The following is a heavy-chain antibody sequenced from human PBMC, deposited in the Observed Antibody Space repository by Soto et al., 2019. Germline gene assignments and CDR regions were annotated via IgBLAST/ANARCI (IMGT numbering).Heavy chain of an antibody. V-gene: IGHV1-18*01. Sequence: GASVKVSCKASGYTFTSYGISWVRQAPGQGLEWMGWISAYNGNTNYAQKLQGRVTMATDTSTSTAYMELRSLRSDDTAVYYCASFPMVRGVTGSYWYFDLWGRGTLVTVSS. D-gene: IGHD3-10*01. CDR1: GYTFTSYG. J-gene: IGHJ2*01. CDR2: ISAYNGNT. CDR3: ASFPMVRGVTGSYWYFDL.